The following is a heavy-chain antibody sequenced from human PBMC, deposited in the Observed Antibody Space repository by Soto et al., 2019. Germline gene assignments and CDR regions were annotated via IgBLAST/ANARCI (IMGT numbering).Heavy chain of an antibody. J-gene: IGHJ5*02. Sequence: QVQLQESGPGLVKPSETLSLTCAVSGGSVSGDDWWSWVRQPPEKGLEWIGEIYQSGTTNYNPSLNSRVTISLDKSKNQLSLKLTSLTAADTAVYYYGRGSGWRVDPWGQGTLVTVSS. V-gene: IGHV4-4*02. CDR3: GRGSGWRVDP. CDR1: GGSVSGDDW. CDR2: IYQSGTT. D-gene: IGHD2-15*01.